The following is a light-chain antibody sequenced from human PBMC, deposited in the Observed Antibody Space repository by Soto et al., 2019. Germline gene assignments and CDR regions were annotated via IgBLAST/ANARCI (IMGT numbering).Light chain of an antibody. CDR3: SSYAVNNKVV. V-gene: IGLV2-8*01. J-gene: IGLJ2*01. Sequence: QSALTQPPSASGSLGQSVTISCTGTRSDIGGYNYVSWYLQYPGKAPKLMMYDVYKRPSGVPDRFSGPKSGNTASLTVSGLQAEDEADYYCSSYAVNNKVVFGGGTKVTVL. CDR1: RSDIGGYNY. CDR2: DVY.